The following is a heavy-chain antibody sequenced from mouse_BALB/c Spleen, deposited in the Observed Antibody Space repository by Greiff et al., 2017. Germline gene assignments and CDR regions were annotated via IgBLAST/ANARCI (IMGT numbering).Heavy chain of an antibody. CDR1: GFNIKDYY. J-gene: IGHJ3*01. D-gene: IGHD2-2*01. Sequence: VQLQQSGAELVRPGALVKLSCKASGFNIKDYYMHWVKQRPEQGLEWIGWIDPENGNTIYDPKFPGKASITADTSSNTAYLQLSSLTSEDTAVYYCARGDGYDDWFAYWGQGTLVTVSA. V-gene: IGHV14-1*02. CDR3: ARGDGYDDWFAY. CDR2: IDPENGNT.